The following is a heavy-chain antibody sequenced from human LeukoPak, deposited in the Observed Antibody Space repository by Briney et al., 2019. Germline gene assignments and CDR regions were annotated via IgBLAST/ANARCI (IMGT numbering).Heavy chain of an antibody. CDR3: ARNLRKYGSNSEYFDY. CDR2: IWYDASNK. Sequence: GGSLRLSCAASGFTFSSHGVHWVRQAPGKGLEWVAVIWYDASNKYYADSVKGRFTVSRDNSKSTLYLQMNSLRAEDTAMYYCARNLRKYGSNSEYFDYWGQGTVVTVSS. V-gene: IGHV3-33*01. CDR1: GFTFSSHG. J-gene: IGHJ4*02. D-gene: IGHD4-23*01.